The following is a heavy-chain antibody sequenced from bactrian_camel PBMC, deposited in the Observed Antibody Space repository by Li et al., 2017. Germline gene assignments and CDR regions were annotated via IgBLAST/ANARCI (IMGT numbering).Heavy chain of an antibody. Sequence: VQLVESGGGLVQPGGSLSVSCAASGFTFASYWMFWVRQLPGKGLERVSSINEGGDTTNYADSVRGRFTISKDNANDILYLQMNSLKPKDTAMYYCAAGWHVNVAGRPLQDRGYTYWGQGTQVTVS. CDR1: GFTFASYW. CDR3: AAGWHVNVAGRPLQDRGYTY. J-gene: IGHJ4*01. CDR2: INEGGDTT. V-gene: IGHV3S1*01. D-gene: IGHD6*01.